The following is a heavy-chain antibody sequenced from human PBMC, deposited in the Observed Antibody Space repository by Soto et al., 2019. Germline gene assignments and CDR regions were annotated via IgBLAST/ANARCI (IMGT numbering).Heavy chain of an antibody. V-gene: IGHV3-48*01. CDR2: ISSSSSTI. D-gene: IGHD3-16*02. CDR1: GFTFSSYS. Sequence: GRSLRLSCAASGFTFSSYSMNWVRQAPGKGLEWVSYISSSSSTIYYADSVKGRFTISRDNAKNSLYLQMNSLRAEDTAVYYCARVLIWGSYRSEVGPFDPWGQGTLVTVSS. J-gene: IGHJ5*02. CDR3: ARVLIWGSYRSEVGPFDP.